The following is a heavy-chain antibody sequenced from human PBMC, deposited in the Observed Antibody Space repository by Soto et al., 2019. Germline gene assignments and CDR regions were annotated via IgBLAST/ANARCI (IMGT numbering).Heavy chain of an antibody. J-gene: IGHJ3*02. Sequence: QITLKESGPRLVKPTQTLTLTCTFSGFSLSTSGVGVGWIRQPPGKALEWLALIYWDDDKRYSPSLKSRLTITKDTSKNQVVLTMTNMDPMDTATYYCAHRLLVWFGGMDAFDIWGQGIMVTVSS. V-gene: IGHV2-5*02. CDR3: AHRLLVWFGGMDAFDI. CDR2: IYWDDDK. D-gene: IGHD3-10*01. CDR1: GFSLSTSGVG.